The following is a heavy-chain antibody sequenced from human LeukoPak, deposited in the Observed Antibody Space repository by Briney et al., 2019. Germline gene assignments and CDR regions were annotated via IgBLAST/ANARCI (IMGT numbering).Heavy chain of an antibody. CDR1: GGSISSYY. CDR3: ASWENYYDSSGYDDAFDI. D-gene: IGHD3-22*01. J-gene: IGHJ3*02. Sequence: SETLSLTCTVSGGSISSYYWSWIRQPPGKGLEWIGYIYYSGSTNYNPSLKSRVTISVDTSKNQFSLKLSSVTAADTAVYYCASWENYYDSSGYDDAFDIWGQGTMVTVSS. V-gene: IGHV4-59*08. CDR2: IYYSGST.